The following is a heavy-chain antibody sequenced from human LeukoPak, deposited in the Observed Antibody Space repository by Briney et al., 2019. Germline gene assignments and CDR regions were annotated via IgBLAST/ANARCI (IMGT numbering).Heavy chain of an antibody. J-gene: IGHJ5*02. CDR2: ISGSGDST. CDR3: AKESSNYVSVNWFDP. D-gene: IGHD4-11*01. CDR1: GFTFSNYA. V-gene: IGHV3-23*01. Sequence: GGSLRLSCAASGFTFSNYAMRWVRQAPGKGLEWVSGISGSGDSTYYADSVKGRFTISRDNSKNTLYLQMNSLRAEDTAVYYCAKESSNYVSVNWFDPWGQGTLVTASS.